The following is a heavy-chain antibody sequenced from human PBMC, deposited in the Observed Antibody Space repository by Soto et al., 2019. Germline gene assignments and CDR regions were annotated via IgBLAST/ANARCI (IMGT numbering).Heavy chain of an antibody. CDR1: GFTFSYHW. D-gene: IGHD1-26*01. V-gene: IGHV3-74*01. CDR2: IHSDGSST. Sequence: EVPLVESGGGLVRPGGSLRLSCAASGFTFSYHWMHWVRQAPGKGLVWVSRIHSDGSSTTYADFVKGRFIISRDNARNTVDLQMNSVRVEDTAVYYCARGDRGAFDLWGQGTVVTVSS. J-gene: IGHJ3*01. CDR3: ARGDRGAFDL.